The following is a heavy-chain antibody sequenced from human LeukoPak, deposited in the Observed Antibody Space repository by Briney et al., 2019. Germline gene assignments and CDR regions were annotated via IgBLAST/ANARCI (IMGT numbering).Heavy chain of an antibody. CDR2: IYYSGST. CDR1: GGSISSYY. J-gene: IGHJ4*02. Sequence: PSETLSLTCTVSGGSISSYYWSWIRQPPGKGLEWIGNIYYSGSTNYNPSLKSRVTISVDTSKNQFSLKVRSVTAADTAVYYCARGPPNGHDDSSGYYVPACFENWGQGTLVTVSS. V-gene: IGHV4-59*08. D-gene: IGHD3-22*01. CDR3: ARGPPNGHDDSSGYYVPACFEN.